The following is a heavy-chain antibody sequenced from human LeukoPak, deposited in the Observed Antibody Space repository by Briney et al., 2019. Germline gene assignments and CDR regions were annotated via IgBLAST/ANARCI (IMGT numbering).Heavy chain of an antibody. J-gene: IGHJ3*01. CDR3: ARDYILPLETDNGDGFAI. Sequence: ASVKVSCKASGYTLRQYSISWVRQAPGKGFEWMGWVSPSHTTRVYAQGFQGRVTMTADTNTNTVSMELRSLRFDDTAVYFCARDYILPLETDNGDGFAIWGQGTVVTVSS. CDR2: VSPSHTTR. D-gene: IGHD5-24*01. V-gene: IGHV1-18*01. CDR1: GYTLRQYS.